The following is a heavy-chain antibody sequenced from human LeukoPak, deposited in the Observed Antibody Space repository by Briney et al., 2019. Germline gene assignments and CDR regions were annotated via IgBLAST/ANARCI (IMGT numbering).Heavy chain of an antibody. J-gene: IGHJ5*02. CDR1: GFTFSSYS. D-gene: IGHD2-15*01. CDR3: ARDTILGDCSGGSCETST. V-gene: IGHV3-21*01. CDR2: ISRSSSYI. Sequence: GGSLRLSCAAAGFTFSSYSMKWVRQAPGKGLEWVSSISRSSSYIYYADSVKGRFTISRDNAKNSLYLQMNSLRAEDTAVYYCARDTILGDCSGGSCETSTWGQGTLVTVSP.